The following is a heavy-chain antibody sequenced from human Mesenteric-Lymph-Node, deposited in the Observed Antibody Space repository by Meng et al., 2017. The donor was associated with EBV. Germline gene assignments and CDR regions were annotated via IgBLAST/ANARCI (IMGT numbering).Heavy chain of an antibody. Sequence: VLLRVAGPDVVQASWTLSLTWSCSGAVSGSCFSCSWGRKPPGKGLEGIGEIYDSGSSRYNPSLKSRVTISVDKSKDQFPLKLSSVTSADTAVYDCSKYLSGSRNRPFDYWGQGTLVTVSS. CDR3: SKYLSGSRNRPFDY. D-gene: IGHD3-10*01. V-gene: IGHV4-4*02. J-gene: IGHJ4*02. CDR1: GAVSGSCFS. CDR2: IYDSGSS.